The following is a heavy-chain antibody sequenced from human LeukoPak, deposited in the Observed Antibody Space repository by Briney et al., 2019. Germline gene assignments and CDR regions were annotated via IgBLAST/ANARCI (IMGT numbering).Heavy chain of an antibody. Sequence: PGGSLRLSCAASGFSLRSFAMSWVRQAPGKGLEWVSASSGDGGNTDYANSVKGRSTISRDNSKNTIYLQMNSLRADDTAVYYCAKQGRNDFVDSWGQGTLVTVSS. CDR1: GFSLRSFA. D-gene: IGHD3-3*01. J-gene: IGHJ4*02. CDR2: SSGDGGNT. CDR3: AKQGRNDFVDS. V-gene: IGHV3-23*01.